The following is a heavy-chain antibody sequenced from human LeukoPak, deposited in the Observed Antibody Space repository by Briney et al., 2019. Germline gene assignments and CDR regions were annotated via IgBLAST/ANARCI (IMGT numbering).Heavy chain of an antibody. J-gene: IGHJ4*02. Sequence: MPGGSLRLSCAASGFSCSDYSMNWVRQAPGKGLEWVSSIGSSGTYIYYTDSLRGRFTISRDNAKNSLYLQMNSLRAEDTAMYYCARGLRSSWCPPDYWGQGTLVTVSS. CDR1: GFSCSDYS. CDR3: ARGLRSSWCPPDY. CDR2: IGSSGTYI. V-gene: IGHV3-21*01. D-gene: IGHD6-13*01.